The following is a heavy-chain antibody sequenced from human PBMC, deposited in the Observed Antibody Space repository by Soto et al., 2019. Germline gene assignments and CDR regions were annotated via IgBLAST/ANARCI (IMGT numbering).Heavy chain of an antibody. J-gene: IGHJ1*01. CDR1: GFTFDDYA. V-gene: IGHV3-9*01. Sequence: GGSLRLSCAASGFTFDDYAMHWVRQAPGKGLEWVSGISWNSGSIGYADSVKGRFTISRDNAKNSLYLQMNSLRAEDTALYYCAKDVYQWGDSSSPLFQHWGQGTLVTVSS. CDR3: AKDVYQWGDSSSPLFQH. D-gene: IGHD6-13*01. CDR2: ISWNSGSI.